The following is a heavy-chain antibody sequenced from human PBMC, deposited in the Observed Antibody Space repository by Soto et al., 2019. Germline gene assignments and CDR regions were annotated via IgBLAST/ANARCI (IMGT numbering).Heavy chain of an antibody. J-gene: IGHJ4*02. CDR2: IWYDGSNK. CDR1: GFTFSSYG. V-gene: IGHV3-33*08. Sequence: PGGSLRLSCAASGFTFSSYGMHWVRQAPGKGLEWVAVIWYDGSNKDYADSVKGRFTISRDNAKNSLYLQMNSLRAEDTAVYYCARDRSSVPNDYWGQGTLVTVSS. D-gene: IGHD2-2*01. CDR3: ARDRSSVPNDY.